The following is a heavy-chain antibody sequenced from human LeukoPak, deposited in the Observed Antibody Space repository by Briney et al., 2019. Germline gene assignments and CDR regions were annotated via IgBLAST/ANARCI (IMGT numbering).Heavy chain of an antibody. D-gene: IGHD6-19*01. CDR2: ISGDTT. V-gene: IGHV3-23*01. CDR3: AKDLSGSGWASHY. J-gene: IGHJ4*02. CDR1: GFSFSSSA. Sequence: GGSLRLSCAASGFSFSSSAMNWVRQPPGKGLEWVLSISGDTTYYADPVKGRFTISRDNSKNTLYLQMNSLRAEDTALYYCAKDLSGSGWASHYWGQGTLVTVSS.